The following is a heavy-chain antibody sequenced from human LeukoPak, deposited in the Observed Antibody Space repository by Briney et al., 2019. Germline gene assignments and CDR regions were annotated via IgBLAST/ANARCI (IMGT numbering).Heavy chain of an antibody. CDR2: ISSSSSYI. CDR1: GFTFSSYS. V-gene: IGHV3-21*01. CDR3: ARGSGSGWYGGVYYFDY. J-gene: IGHJ4*02. D-gene: IGHD6-19*01. Sequence: GSLRLSCAASGFTFSSYSMNWVRQAPGKGLEWVSSISSSSSYIYYADSVKGRFTISRDNAKNSLHLQMNSLRAEDTAVYYCARGSGSGWYGGVYYFDYWGQGTLVTVSS.